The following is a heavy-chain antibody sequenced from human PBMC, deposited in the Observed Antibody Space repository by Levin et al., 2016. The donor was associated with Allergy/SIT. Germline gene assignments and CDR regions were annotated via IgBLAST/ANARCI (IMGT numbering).Heavy chain of an antibody. CDR2: INHSGST. V-gene: IGHV4-34*01. CDR1: GGSFSGYY. D-gene: IGHD6-19*01. CDR3: ARARGPQWLDFDY. J-gene: IGHJ4*02. Sequence: SETLSLTCAVYGGSFSGYYWSWIRQPPGKGLEWIGEINHSGSTNYNPSLKSRVTISVDTSKNQFSLKLSSVTAADTAVYYCARARGPQWLDFDYWGQGTLVTVSS.